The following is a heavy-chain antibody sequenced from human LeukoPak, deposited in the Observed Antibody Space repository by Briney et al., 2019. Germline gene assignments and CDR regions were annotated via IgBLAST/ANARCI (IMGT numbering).Heavy chain of an antibody. Sequence: SETLSLTCAVYGGSFSGYYWSWIRQPPGKGLEWIGEINHSGSTNYNPSLKSRVTISVDTSKNQFSLKLSSVTAADTAVYYCARGPRYYDSSGYYSYYFDYWGQGTLVTVSS. J-gene: IGHJ4*02. CDR3: ARGPRYYDSSGYYSYYFDY. V-gene: IGHV4-34*01. D-gene: IGHD3-22*01. CDR2: INHSGST. CDR1: GGSFSGYY.